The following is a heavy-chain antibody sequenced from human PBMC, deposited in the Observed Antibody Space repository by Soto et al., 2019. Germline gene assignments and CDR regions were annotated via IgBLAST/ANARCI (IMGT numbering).Heavy chain of an antibody. CDR1: GGSISEKY. D-gene: IGHD6-13*01. CDR2: IFANGHT. V-gene: IGHV4-4*07. J-gene: IGHJ5*02. CDR3: VASLAASGLNWLDP. Sequence: SETLSLTCIVSGGSISEKYWNWVRQPPGKGLEWIGLIFANGHTNYNPSLKSRVTMSVDASKNQFSLRLTSMTAADTAAYYCVASLAASGLNWLDPWGRGTLVTV.